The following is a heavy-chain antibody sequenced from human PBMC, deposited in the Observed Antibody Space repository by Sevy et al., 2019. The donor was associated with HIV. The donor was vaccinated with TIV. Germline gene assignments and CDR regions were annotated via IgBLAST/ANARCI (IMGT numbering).Heavy chain of an antibody. CDR2: LDENGEA. CDR3: ATDIIVGRAY. D-gene: IGHD3-10*01. V-gene: IGHV1-24*01. J-gene: IGHJ4*02. CDR1: GYTLREFP. Sequence: ASVKVSCKISGYTLREFPIHWVRQAPEKGLGGMGGLDENGEAFYAQKFQGRVTLTEDTSIDTAYMELSSLRSEDSAMYYCATDIIVGRAYWGQGTRVTVSS.